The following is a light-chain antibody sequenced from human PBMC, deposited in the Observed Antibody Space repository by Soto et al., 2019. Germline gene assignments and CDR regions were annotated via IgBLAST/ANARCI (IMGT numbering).Light chain of an antibody. CDR2: DVS. Sequence: QSALTQPRSVSGSPGQSVTISCTGTSSDVGGYNYVSWYQQHPGKAPKLMIYDVSKWPSGVPDRFAGSKSGNTASLTISGLQAEDEADYYGCSYADTSTLVFGGGTKLTVL. CDR1: SSDVGGYNY. V-gene: IGLV2-11*01. CDR3: CSYADTSTLV. J-gene: IGLJ2*01.